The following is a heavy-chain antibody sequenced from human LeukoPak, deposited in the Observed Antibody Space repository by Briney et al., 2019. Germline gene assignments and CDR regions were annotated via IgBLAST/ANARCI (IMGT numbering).Heavy chain of an antibody. V-gene: IGHV3-66*01. D-gene: IGHD2/OR15-2a*01. CDR3: ARDPPAVLLDTYG. CDR2: IYSDGCT. J-gene: IGHJ4*02. Sequence: PGGSLRLSCTASGFSVTSNYMNWVRQAPGKGLEWVSLIYSDGCTYHADSVKGRFTMSRDKSNNMVYLQMNSLRAEDTAMYYCARDPPAVLLDTYGWGQGTLVTVSS. CDR1: GFSVTSNY.